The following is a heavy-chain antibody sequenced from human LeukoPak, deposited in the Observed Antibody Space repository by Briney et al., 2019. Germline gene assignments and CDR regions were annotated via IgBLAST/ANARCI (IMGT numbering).Heavy chain of an antibody. D-gene: IGHD2-21*01. Sequence: PGGSLRLSCAASGFTFSSYAMSWIRQAPGKGLEWVSAISGSGGSTYYADSVKGRFTISRDNSKNTLYLQMNSLRAEDTAVYYCAKGHQAAPIDCYFDYWGQGTLVTVSS. V-gene: IGHV3-23*01. CDR2: ISGSGGST. CDR3: AKGHQAAPIDCYFDY. CDR1: GFTFSSYA. J-gene: IGHJ4*02.